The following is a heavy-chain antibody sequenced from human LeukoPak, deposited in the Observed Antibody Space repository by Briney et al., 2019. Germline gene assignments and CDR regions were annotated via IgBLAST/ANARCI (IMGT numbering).Heavy chain of an antibody. D-gene: IGHD1-14*01. J-gene: IGHJ4*02. V-gene: IGHV3-30*18. CDR1: GFTFSSYG. CDR3: AKDLRNIHYLDY. CDR2: ISYDGSNK. Sequence: GGSLRLSCAASGFTFSSYGMHWVRQAPGKGLEWVAVISYDGSNKYYVDSVKGRFTISRDNSENTLYLQMNSLRAEDTAVYYCAKDLRNIHYLDYWGQGTLVTVSS.